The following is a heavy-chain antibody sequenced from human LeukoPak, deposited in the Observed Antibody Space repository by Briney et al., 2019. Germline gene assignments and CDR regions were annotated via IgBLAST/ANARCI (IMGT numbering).Heavy chain of an antibody. D-gene: IGHD2-2*01. CDR1: GFTFSSYW. V-gene: IGHV3-7*01. CDR2: IKQDGSEK. Sequence: GGSLRLSCAASGFTFSSYWMSWVRQAPGKGLEWVANIKQDGSEKCYVDSVKGRFTISRDNAKNSLYLQMNSLRAEDTAVYYCANVVVPAAMDVWGQGTTVTVSS. J-gene: IGHJ6*02. CDR3: ANVVVPAAMDV.